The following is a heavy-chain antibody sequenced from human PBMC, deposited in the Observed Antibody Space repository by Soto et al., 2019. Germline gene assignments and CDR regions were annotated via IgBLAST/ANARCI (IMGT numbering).Heavy chain of an antibody. Sequence: ASVKVSCKASGGTFSSYAISWVRQAPGQGLEWMGGIIPIFGTANYAQKFQGRVTITADESTSTAYMELSSLRSEDTAVYYCARDGEMGYSSSDRTFDYWGQGTLVTVSS. V-gene: IGHV1-69*13. CDR2: IIPIFGTA. J-gene: IGHJ4*02. D-gene: IGHD6-13*01. CDR3: ARDGEMGYSSSDRTFDY. CDR1: GGTFSSYA.